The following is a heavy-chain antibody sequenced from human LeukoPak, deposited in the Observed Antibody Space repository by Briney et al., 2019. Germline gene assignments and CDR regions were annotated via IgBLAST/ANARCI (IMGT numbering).Heavy chain of an antibody. CDR2: ISYDGSNK. Sequence: GGSLRLSCAASGFTFSSYAMHWVRQAPGKGLEWVAVISYDGSNKYYADSAKGRFTISRDNSKNTLYLQMNSLRAEDTAVYYCARGLYGSGSYSKFDYWGQGTLVTVSS. V-gene: IGHV3-30-3*01. D-gene: IGHD3-10*01. J-gene: IGHJ4*02. CDR3: ARGLYGSGSYSKFDY. CDR1: GFTFSSYA.